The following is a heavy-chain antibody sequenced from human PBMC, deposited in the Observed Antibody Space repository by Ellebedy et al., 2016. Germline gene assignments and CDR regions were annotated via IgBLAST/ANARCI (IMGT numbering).Heavy chain of an antibody. CDR2: INAGNGNT. J-gene: IGHJ3*02. V-gene: IGHV1-3*01. Sequence: ASVKVSCKASGYTFTSYAMHWVRQAPGQRLEWMGWINAGNGNTKYSQKFQGRVTITRDTSASTAYMELSSLRSEDTAVYYCASDGSGSYAFDIWGQGTMVTVSS. CDR3: ASDGSGSYAFDI. CDR1: GYTFTSYA. D-gene: IGHD3-10*01.